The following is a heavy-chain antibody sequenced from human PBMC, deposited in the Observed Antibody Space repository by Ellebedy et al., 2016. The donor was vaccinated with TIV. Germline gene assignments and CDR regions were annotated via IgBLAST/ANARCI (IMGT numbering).Heavy chain of an antibody. D-gene: IGHD3-10*01. Sequence: SVKVSXXASGGTFSSYAISWVRQAPGQGLEWMGGIIPIFGTANYAQKFQGRVTITADKSTSTAYMELSSLRSEDTAVYYCARVRGVRPYYFDYWGQGTLVTVSS. CDR3: ARVRGVRPYYFDY. CDR1: GGTFSSYA. CDR2: IIPIFGTA. V-gene: IGHV1-69*06. J-gene: IGHJ4*02.